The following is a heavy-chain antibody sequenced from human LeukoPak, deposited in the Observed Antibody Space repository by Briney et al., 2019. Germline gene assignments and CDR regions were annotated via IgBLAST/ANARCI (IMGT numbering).Heavy chain of an antibody. CDR2: ISSGSNSI. D-gene: IGHD1-26*01. V-gene: IGHV3-48*02. Sequence: GGSLRLSCAASGFTFSSYSIHWVRQAPGKGLEWVSYISSGSNSIYYADSVKGRFTISRDNAKNSLYLLMNSLRDEDTAVYHWVRDGTWYDYWGQGTLVTVSS. CDR3: VRDGTWYDY. J-gene: IGHJ4*02. CDR1: GFTFSSYS.